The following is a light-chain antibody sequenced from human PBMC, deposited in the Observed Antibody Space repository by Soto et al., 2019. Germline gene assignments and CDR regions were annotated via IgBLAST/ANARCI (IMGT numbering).Light chain of an antibody. CDR3: QQYDNLPLT. J-gene: IGKJ4*01. CDR1: QDISNY. V-gene: IGKV1-33*01. Sequence: DIQMTQSRASLSASVGDRVIITCQASQDISNYLNWYQQKPGRAPKLLIYAASNLETGVPSTFSGSGSGTDVTFTISSLQPEDFATYYCQQYDNLPLTFGGGTKVEIK. CDR2: AAS.